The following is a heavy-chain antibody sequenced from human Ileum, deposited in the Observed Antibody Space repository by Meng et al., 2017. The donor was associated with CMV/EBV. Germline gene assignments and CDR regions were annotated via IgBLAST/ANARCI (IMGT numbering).Heavy chain of an antibody. Sequence: EEGGQGRVKPSAAMVLTSTALWDFTNKNVWTGLRLPAGKGLGWIGRNHSSGDTYYNPSLKSRVTISIDTSRNKFFLKLSSVTAADTAMYYCARWVTGSPGFDCWGQGTLVTVSS. D-gene: IGHD2-21*02. CDR1: DFTNKNV. J-gene: IGHJ4*02. CDR2: NHSSGDT. V-gene: IGHV4-4*07. CDR3: ARWVTGSPGFDC.